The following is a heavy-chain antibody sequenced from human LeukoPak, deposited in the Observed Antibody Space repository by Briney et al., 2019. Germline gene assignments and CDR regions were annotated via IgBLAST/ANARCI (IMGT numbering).Heavy chain of an antibody. V-gene: IGHV1-46*01. D-gene: IGHD3-22*01. J-gene: IGHJ3*02. CDR2: INPSGGST. Sequence: ASVKVSCKASGYTFTSYYMHWVRQAPGQGLEWMGIINPSGGSTSYARKFQGRVTMTRDTSTSTVYMELSSLRSEDTAVYYCARERTYYYDSSGYHRAFDIWGQGTMVTVSS. CDR3: ARERTYYYDSSGYHRAFDI. CDR1: GYTFTSYY.